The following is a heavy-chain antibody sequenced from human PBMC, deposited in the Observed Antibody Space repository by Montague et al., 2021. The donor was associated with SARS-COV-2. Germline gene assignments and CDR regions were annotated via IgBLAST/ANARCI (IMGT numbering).Heavy chain of an antibody. D-gene: IGHD3-10*01. CDR3: ARDGGINSRPRPHTFHY. J-gene: IGHJ4*02. CDR2: TYYRSKWYN. CDR1: GDSVSSNSAA. V-gene: IGHV6-1*01. Sequence: CAISGDSVSSNSAAWNWIRQSPSRGLEWLRRTYYRSKWYNDYAVSAKSRITINPDTSKNQFSLQLNFVTPEDTAVYYCARDGGINSRPRPHTFHYWGQGTLVTVSS.